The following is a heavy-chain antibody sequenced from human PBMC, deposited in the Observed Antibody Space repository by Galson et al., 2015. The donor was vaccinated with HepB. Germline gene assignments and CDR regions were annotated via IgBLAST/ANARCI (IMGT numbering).Heavy chain of an antibody. J-gene: IGHJ2*01. CDR1: GGTLSSYA. V-gene: IGHV1-69*04. Sequence: SVKVSCKASGGTLSSYAISWVRQAPGQGLEWMGRIIPILGIANYAQKFQGRVTITADKSTSTAYMELSSLRSEDTAVYYCARDGVVPAATRTTGNWYFDLWGRGTLVTVSS. CDR2: IIPILGIA. D-gene: IGHD2-2*01. CDR3: ARDGVVPAATRTTGNWYFDL.